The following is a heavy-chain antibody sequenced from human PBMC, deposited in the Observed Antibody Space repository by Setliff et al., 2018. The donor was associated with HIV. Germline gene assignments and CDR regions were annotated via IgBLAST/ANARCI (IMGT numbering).Heavy chain of an antibody. CDR3: AGRDGRSMKAFQN. D-gene: IGHD3-3*02. J-gene: IGHJ3*01. V-gene: IGHV5-51*01. Sequence: GESLKISCKAVDYTFTTYWIGWVRQMPGEGPEWMGIIYPDDSNIRYNPSFQSQVTISADKSITTAYLEIHNLKASETATYYCAGRDGRSMKAFQNWGTGTMVTVSS. CDR1: DYTFTTYW. CDR2: IYPDDSNI.